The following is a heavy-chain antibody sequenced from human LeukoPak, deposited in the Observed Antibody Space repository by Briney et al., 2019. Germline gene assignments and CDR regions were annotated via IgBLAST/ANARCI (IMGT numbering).Heavy chain of an antibody. CDR1: GGSFSGYY. CDR3: ARVRCSGGSCPYYYYYYYMDV. CDR2: INHSGST. V-gene: IGHV4-34*01. D-gene: IGHD2-15*01. J-gene: IGHJ6*03. Sequence: SETLSLTCAVYGGSFSGYYWSWIRQPPGKGLEWIGEINHSGSTNYNPSLKSRVIMSVDKSKNQFSLRLTSVTAADTAVYYCARVRCSGGSCPYYYYYYYMDVWGKGTTVTVSS.